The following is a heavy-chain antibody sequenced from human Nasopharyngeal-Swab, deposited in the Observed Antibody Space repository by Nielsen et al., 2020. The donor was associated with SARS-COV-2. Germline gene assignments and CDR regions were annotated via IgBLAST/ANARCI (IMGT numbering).Heavy chain of an antibody. V-gene: IGHV3-30-3*01. J-gene: IGHJ4*02. D-gene: IGHD5-18*01. CDR1: GFTFSSYA. CDR3: ARDFATAMVILDY. CDR2: ISYDGSNK. Sequence: GGSLRLSCAASGFTFSSYAMHWVRQAPGKGLEWVAVISYDGSNKYYADSVKGRFTISRDNSKSTLYLQMNSLRAEDTAVYYCARDFATAMVILDYWGQGTLVTVSS.